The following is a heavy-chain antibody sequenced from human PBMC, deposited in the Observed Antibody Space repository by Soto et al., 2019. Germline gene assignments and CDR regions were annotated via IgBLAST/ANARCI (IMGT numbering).Heavy chain of an antibody. CDR3: ARYDFGTFDN. V-gene: IGHV4-4*02. CDR2: IYHTETT. J-gene: IGHJ4*02. CDR1: GDSVSSSFW. Sequence: KASETLSLTCAVSGDSVSSSFWWTWVRQPPGKGLEWIGEIYHTETTNYAPSLKSRVTISLDKSMNQFSLRFNSVTPADTAVYYCARYDFGTFDNWGQGIRVTVSS. D-gene: IGHD4-17*01.